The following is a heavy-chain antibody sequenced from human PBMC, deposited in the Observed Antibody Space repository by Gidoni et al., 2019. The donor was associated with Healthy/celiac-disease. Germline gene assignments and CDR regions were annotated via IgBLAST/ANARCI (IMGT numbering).Heavy chain of an antibody. CDR2: IKQDGSEK. CDR3: AREGKGYYTLPYAFDI. J-gene: IGHJ3*02. CDR1: GFTFSSYW. D-gene: IGHD3-22*01. Sequence: EVQLVESGGGLVQPGGSLRLSCAASGFTFSSYWMSWVRQAPGKGLEWVANIKQDGSEKYYVDSVKGRFTISRDNAKNSLYLQMNSLRAEDTAVYYCAREGKGYYTLPYAFDIWGQGTMVTVSS. V-gene: IGHV3-7*03.